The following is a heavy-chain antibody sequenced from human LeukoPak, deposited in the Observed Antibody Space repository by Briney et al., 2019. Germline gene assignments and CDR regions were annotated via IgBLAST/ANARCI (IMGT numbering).Heavy chain of an antibody. CDR1: GGSISSGDYY. D-gene: IGHD3-3*01. J-gene: IGHJ6*02. CDR2: IYYSGST. V-gene: IGHV4-30-4*01. Sequence: SQTLSLTCTVSGGSISSGDYYWSWIRQPPGKGLEWIGYIYYSGSTYYNPSLKSRVTTSVDTSKNQFSLKLSSVTAADTAVYYCARDQGVWSVPSDVWGQGTTVTVSS. CDR3: ARDQGVWSVPSDV.